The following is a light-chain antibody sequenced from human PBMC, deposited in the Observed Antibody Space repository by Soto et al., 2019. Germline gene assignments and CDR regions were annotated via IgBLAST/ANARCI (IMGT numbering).Light chain of an antibody. J-gene: IGKJ1*01. CDR1: QSISSW. CDR3: QQYNSYSDT. CDR2: DAS. Sequence: VRLSMSPATLSATVRDRVTITCLASQSISSWLAWYQQKPGKAPKLLIYDASSLESGVPSRFSGSGSGTEFTLTISSLQPDDFATYYCQQYNSYSDTVGQGTKVDIK. V-gene: IGKV1-5*01.